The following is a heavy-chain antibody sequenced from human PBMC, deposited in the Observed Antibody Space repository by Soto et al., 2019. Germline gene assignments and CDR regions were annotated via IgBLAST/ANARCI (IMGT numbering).Heavy chain of an antibody. CDR3: ARRSSGWYFDY. CDR2: IYSGGST. V-gene: IGHV3-53*01. Sequence: GGSLRLSCAASGFTVSSNYMSWVRQAPGKGLEWVSVIYSGGSTYYADSVKGRFTFTRDNSKNTLYLQMNSLRAEDTAVYYCARRSSGWYFDYWGQGTLVTVSS. CDR1: GFTVSSNY. D-gene: IGHD6-19*01. J-gene: IGHJ4*02.